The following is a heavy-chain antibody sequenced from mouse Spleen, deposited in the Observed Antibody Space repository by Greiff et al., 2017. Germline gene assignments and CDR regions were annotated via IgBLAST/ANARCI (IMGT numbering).Heavy chain of an antibody. Sequence: VQLQQSGAELVRPGTSVKVSCKASGYAFTNYLIEWVKQRPGKGLEWIGVINPGSGGTNYNEKFKGKATLTADKSSSTAYMQLSSLTSEDSAVYCCARERTTVVAPFAYWGQGTLVTVSA. J-gene: IGHJ3*01. CDR2: INPGSGGT. CDR3: ARERTTVVAPFAY. CDR1: GYAFTNYL. D-gene: IGHD1-1*01. V-gene: IGHV1-54*01.